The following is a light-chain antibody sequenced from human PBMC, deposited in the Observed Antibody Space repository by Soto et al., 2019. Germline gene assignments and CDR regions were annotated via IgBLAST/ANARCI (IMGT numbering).Light chain of an antibody. CDR2: GSS. V-gene: IGLV1-44*01. J-gene: IGLJ3*02. Sequence: QAVVTQPPSASGTPGQRVTISCSGSSSSIGSHSVTWYQQLPGTAPKLLTYGSSQRPSGVPDRFSGSKSGTSASLAISGLQSEDEATYYCASWDDGLRAWVFGDGTKVTVL. CDR3: ASWDDGLRAWV. CDR1: SSSIGSHS.